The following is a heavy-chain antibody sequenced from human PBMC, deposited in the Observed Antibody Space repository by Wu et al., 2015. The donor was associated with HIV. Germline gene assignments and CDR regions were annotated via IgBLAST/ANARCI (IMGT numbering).Heavy chain of an antibody. J-gene: IGHJ6*02. CDR3: ARPTAGQVPSGYYYYAMDV. CDR2: IIPIFGTA. Sequence: QVQLVQSGAEVKKPGSSVKVSCKASGGTFSSYAISWVRQAPGQGLEWMGRIIPIFGTANYAQKFQGRVTITADESTSTAYMELSSLRSEDTAVYYCARPTAGQVPSGYYYYAMDVWGQGDHGHRLL. D-gene: IGHD6-13*01. CDR1: GGTFSSYA. V-gene: IGHV1-69*13.